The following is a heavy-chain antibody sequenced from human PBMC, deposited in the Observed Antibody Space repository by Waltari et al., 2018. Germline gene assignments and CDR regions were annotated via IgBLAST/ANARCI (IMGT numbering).Heavy chain of an antibody. CDR3: ARIAYSSSSSWFDP. D-gene: IGHD6-6*01. CDR2: IIPILGIA. Sequence: QVQLVQSGAEVKKAGSSVKVSCTASGGTFSNYAVSWVRQAPGQGLEWMGGIIPILGIANYAQKFQGRVTITADKSTSTAYMELSSLRSEDTAVYYCARIAYSSSSSWFDPWGQGTLVTVSS. J-gene: IGHJ5*02. V-gene: IGHV1-69*10. CDR1: GGTFSNYA.